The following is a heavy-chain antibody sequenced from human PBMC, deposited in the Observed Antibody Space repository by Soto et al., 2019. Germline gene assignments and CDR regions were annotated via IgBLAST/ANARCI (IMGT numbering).Heavy chain of an antibody. J-gene: IGHJ3*02. V-gene: IGHV5-51*01. CDR2: IYPGDSDT. Sequence: GESLKISCQGSGYIFTNDWIGWVRQMPGKGPEWMGIIYPGDSDTRYSPSFQGQVTFSADKTSTTAYLQWSSLKASDTAMYYCARQGPSQSFDIWGQGTMVTVSS. CDR3: ARQGPSQSFDI. CDR1: GYIFTNDW.